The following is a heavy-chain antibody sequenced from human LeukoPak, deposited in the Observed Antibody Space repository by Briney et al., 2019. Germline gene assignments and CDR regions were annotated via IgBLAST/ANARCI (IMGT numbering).Heavy chain of an antibody. CDR3: ARLYYDSSVYSWFDP. Sequence: SETLSLTCAVYGGSFSNYYWTWIRQPPGKGLEWIGEINQSGNIIYNPSLKSRITFSVDTSKKQFSLRLNSVTAADTAIYYCARLYYDSSVYSWFDPWGQGSLVTVSS. CDR2: INQSGNI. V-gene: IGHV4-34*01. J-gene: IGHJ5*02. CDR1: GGSFSNYY. D-gene: IGHD3-22*01.